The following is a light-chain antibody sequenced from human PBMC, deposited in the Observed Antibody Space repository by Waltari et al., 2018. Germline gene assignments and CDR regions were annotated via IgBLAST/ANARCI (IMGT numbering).Light chain of an antibody. CDR2: ATS. Sequence: DIVMTQSPSSVSASVGDRVTITCRASQGIGTWLAWYQQKPGQAPKLLIYATSTLQSGVPSRFRGSGSGTDFTLTISSLQPEDFATYYCQQGNTFPLTFGGGTKVQIK. CDR1: QGIGTW. J-gene: IGKJ4*01. CDR3: QQGNTFPLT. V-gene: IGKV1-12*01.